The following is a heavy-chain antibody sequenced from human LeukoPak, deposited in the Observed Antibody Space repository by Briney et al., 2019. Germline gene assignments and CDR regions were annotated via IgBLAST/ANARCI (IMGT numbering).Heavy chain of an antibody. CDR1: GGSISSSSCY. D-gene: IGHD5-18*01. V-gene: IGHV4-39*01. CDR2: IYYSGST. CDR3: ARPSGYSYGYGIDY. J-gene: IGHJ4*02. Sequence: SETLSLTCTVSGGSISSSSCYWGWIRQPPGKGLEWIGSIYYSGSTYYNPSLKSRVTISVDTSKNQFSLKLSSVTAADTAVYYCARPSGYSYGYGIDYWGQGTLVTVSS.